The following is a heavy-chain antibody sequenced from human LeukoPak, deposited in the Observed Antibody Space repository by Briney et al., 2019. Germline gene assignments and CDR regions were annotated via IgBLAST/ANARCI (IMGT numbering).Heavy chain of an antibody. D-gene: IGHD3-10*01. J-gene: IGHJ5*02. CDR3: AKITMVRVINWFDP. CDR2: ISGSGGST. V-gene: IGHV3-23*01. Sequence: GGSLRLSCAASGFTFSSYAMSWVRQAPGKGLEWVSAISGSGGSTYYAASVKGRFTISRDNSKNTLYLQMNSLRAEDTAVYYCAKITMVRVINWFDPWGQGTLVTVSS. CDR1: GFTFSSYA.